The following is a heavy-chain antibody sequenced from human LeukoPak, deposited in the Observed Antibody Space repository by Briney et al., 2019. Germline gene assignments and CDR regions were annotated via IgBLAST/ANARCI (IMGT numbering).Heavy chain of an antibody. CDR1: GFTVSSNH. Sequence: GGSLRLSCAASGFTVSSNHMSWVRQAPGKGLEWVSVIYSGGSTYYADSVKGRFTISRDNSKNTLYLQMNSLRAEDTAVYYCARAKGSSWYLHFDYWGQGTLVTVSS. CDR2: IYSGGST. V-gene: IGHV3-53*01. J-gene: IGHJ4*02. CDR3: ARAKGSSWYLHFDY. D-gene: IGHD6-13*01.